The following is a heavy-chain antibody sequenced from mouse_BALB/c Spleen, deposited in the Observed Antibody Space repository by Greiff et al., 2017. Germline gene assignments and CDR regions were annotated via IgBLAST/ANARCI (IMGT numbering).Heavy chain of an antibody. D-gene: IGHD1-1*01. V-gene: IGHV14-3*02. CDR2: IDPANGNT. CDR3: ARDTTEYFDY. J-gene: IGHJ2*01. CDR1: GFNIKDTY. Sequence: LVESGAELVKPGASVKLSCTASGFNIKDTYMHWVKQRPEQGLEWIGRIDPANGNTKYDPKFQGKATITADTSSNTAYLQLSSLTSEDTAVYYCARDTTEYFDYWGQGTTLTVSS.